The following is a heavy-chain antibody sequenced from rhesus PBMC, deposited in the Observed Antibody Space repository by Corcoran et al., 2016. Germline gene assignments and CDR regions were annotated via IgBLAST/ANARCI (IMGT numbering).Heavy chain of an antibody. CDR1: GGSIIDNYY. CDR3: ATPVVGSPSWYFDL. J-gene: IGHJ2*01. D-gene: IGHD2-15*01. V-gene: IGHV4-106*01. CDR2: IYGSGGDP. Sequence: QVQLQESGPGLVKPSETLSLTCAVSGGSIIDNYYWTWIRRPPGKGLEWIGYIYGSGGDPNYNPPTTHRLTISKDTSKNQCSLKLCSVTAADTAVYYCATPVVGSPSWYFDLWGPGTPITISS.